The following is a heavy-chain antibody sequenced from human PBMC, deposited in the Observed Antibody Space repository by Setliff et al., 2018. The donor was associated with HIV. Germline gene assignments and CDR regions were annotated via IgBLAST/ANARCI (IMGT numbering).Heavy chain of an antibody. CDR1: GGSISSDDDY. J-gene: IGHJ4*02. Sequence: SETLSLTCTVSGGSISSDDDYWNWIRQPPGKGLEWIGYITYSGSAYYNPSLKSRVTISIDTSKNQFSLSLSSMTAADTAVYYCAKPDGKYPFDHWGLGTLVTVSS. CDR2: ITYSGSA. V-gene: IGHV4-30-4*08. D-gene: IGHD2-2*01. CDR3: AKPDGKYPFDH.